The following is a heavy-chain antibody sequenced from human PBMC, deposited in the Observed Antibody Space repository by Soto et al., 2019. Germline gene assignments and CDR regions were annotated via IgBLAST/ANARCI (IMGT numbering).Heavy chain of an antibody. D-gene: IGHD2-15*01. Sequence: GGSLRLSCAASGFTFSSYGMHWVRQAPGKGLEWVAVIWYDGSNKYYADSVKGRFTISRDNSKNTLYLQMNSLRAEDTAVYYCARYCSGGSCQYYYGMDVWGQGTTVTVSS. CDR3: ARYCSGGSCQYYYGMDV. CDR1: GFTFSSYG. V-gene: IGHV3-33*01. CDR2: IWYDGSNK. J-gene: IGHJ6*02.